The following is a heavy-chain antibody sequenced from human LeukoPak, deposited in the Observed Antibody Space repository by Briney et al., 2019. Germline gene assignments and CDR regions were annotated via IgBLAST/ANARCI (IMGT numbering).Heavy chain of an antibody. Sequence: GGSLRLSCAASGFTFSSYAMSWVRQAPGKGLEWVSAISGSGGSTYYADSVKGRFTISRDNSKTTLYLQMHSLRAEDTDVYYCAKDHDVYGDSFDYWGQGTLVTVSS. D-gene: IGHD4-17*01. CDR3: AKDHDVYGDSFDY. V-gene: IGHV3-23*01. J-gene: IGHJ4*02. CDR1: GFTFSSYA. CDR2: ISGSGGST.